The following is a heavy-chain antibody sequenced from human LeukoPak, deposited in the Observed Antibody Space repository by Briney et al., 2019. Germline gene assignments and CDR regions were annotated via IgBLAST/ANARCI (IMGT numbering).Heavy chain of an antibody. Sequence: GGSLRLSCAASGFTFSSYATSWVRQAPGKGLEWVSAISGSGGSTYYADSVKGRLTISRDNSKNTLYLQMNSLRAEDTAVYYCAKVEDSSGWYTTYYYGMDVWGQGTTVTVSS. CDR3: AKVEDSSGWYTTYYYGMDV. V-gene: IGHV3-23*01. J-gene: IGHJ6*02. CDR2: ISGSGGST. D-gene: IGHD6-19*01. CDR1: GFTFSSYA.